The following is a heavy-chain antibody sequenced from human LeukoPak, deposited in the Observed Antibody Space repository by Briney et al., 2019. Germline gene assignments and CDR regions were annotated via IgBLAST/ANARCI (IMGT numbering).Heavy chain of an antibody. J-gene: IGHJ6*03. V-gene: IGHV3-30-3*01. CDR2: ISYDGSNK. D-gene: IGHD3-10*02. Sequence: GGSLRLSCAASGFTFSSYAMHWVRQAPGKGLEWVAVISYDGSNKYYADAVKGRFTISRDNSKNTLYLQMNSLRAEDTAVYYCASVRGNDYYYYYYMDVWGKGTTVTVSS. CDR3: ASVRGNDYYYYYYMDV. CDR1: GFTFSSYA.